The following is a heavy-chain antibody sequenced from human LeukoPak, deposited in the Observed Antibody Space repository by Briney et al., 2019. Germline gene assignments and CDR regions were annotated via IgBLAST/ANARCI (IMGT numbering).Heavy chain of an antibody. J-gene: IGHJ4*02. CDR3: ARDPPSDCGGDCSPGY. D-gene: IGHD2-21*02. Sequence: GGSLRLSCAASGFTFSSYAMHWVRQAPGKGLVWVSRINSDGSSTSYADSVKGRFTISRDNAKNTLYLQMNSLRAEDTAVYYCARDPPSDCGGDCSPGYWGQGTLVTVSS. V-gene: IGHV3-74*01. CDR2: INSDGSST. CDR1: GFTFSSYA.